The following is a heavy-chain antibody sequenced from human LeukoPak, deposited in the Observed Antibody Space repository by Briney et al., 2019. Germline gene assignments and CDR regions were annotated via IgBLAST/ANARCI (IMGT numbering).Heavy chain of an antibody. CDR3: ARWSSWGNFDY. Sequence: PSQTLSLTCTVYGGSISSGSYYRSWIRQPAGKGLEWIGRIYTSGSTNYNPSLKSRVTISVATSKDQLSLKLSSVTAAGTAVYYCARWSSWGNFDYWGQGTLVTISS. CDR2: IYTSGST. V-gene: IGHV4-61*02. D-gene: IGHD2-15*01. CDR1: GGSISSGSYY. J-gene: IGHJ4*02.